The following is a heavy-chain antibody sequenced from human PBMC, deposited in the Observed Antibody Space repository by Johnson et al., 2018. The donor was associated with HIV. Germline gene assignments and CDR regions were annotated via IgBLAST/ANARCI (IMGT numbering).Heavy chain of an antibody. V-gene: IGHV3-11*04. CDR2: ISSSGSTI. CDR3: ARVVQYYDSSGYSTRGGDGLDI. J-gene: IGHJ3*02. D-gene: IGHD3-22*01. CDR1: GFSFSDYY. Sequence: VQLVESGGGLVKPGGSLRLSCAASGFSFSDYYMSWIRQAPGKGLEWVSYISSSGSTIYYADSVVKGRFTISRDNAKNSVFLQMNSLRAEDTAVYYCARVVQYYDSSGYSTRGGDGLDIWGQGTVVTVSS.